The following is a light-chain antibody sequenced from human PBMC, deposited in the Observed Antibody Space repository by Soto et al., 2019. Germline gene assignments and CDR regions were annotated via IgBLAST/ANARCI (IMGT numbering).Light chain of an antibody. V-gene: IGKV1-33*01. CDR2: DAS. Sequence: DIQMTQSPSSLSASVGDRVTITCQASQDISNYLNWYQQKPGKDPKLLIYDASNLETGVPSRFSGSGSGTDFTFTISRLQPEDIATYYSQQYDNRPFTFGQGTRLEIK. CDR1: QDISNY. J-gene: IGKJ5*01. CDR3: QQYDNRPFT.